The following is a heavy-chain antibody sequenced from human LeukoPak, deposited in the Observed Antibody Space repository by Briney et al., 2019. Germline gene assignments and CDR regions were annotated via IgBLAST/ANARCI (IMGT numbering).Heavy chain of an antibody. V-gene: IGHV1-2*02. D-gene: IGHD1-1*01. CDR1: GYTFTGYY. Sequence: GASVKVSCKASGYTFTGYYMHWVRQAPGQRLETMGWINPNSGGTNYAQKFQGRVTMTRDTSISTAYMELSRLRSDDTAVYYCARFPERRAAFDIWGQGTMVTVSS. CDR3: ARFPERRAAFDI. CDR2: INPNSGGT. J-gene: IGHJ3*02.